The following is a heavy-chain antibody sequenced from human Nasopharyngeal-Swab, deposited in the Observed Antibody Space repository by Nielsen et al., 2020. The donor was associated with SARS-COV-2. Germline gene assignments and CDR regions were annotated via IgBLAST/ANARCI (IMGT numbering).Heavy chain of an antibody. J-gene: IGHJ6*02. CDR3: ARGATIFGVVAYGMDV. D-gene: IGHD3-3*01. CDR2: IYYSGST. Sequence: TLSLTCTVSGGSISSYYWSWIRQHPGKGLEWIGYIYYSGSTYYNPSLKSRVTISVDTSKNQFSLKLSSVTAADTAVYYCARGATIFGVVAYGMDVWGQGTTVTVSS. CDR1: GGSISSYY. V-gene: IGHV4-31*03.